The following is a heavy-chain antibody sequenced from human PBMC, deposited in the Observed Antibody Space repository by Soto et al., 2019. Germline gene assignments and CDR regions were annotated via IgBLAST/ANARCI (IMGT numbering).Heavy chain of an antibody. V-gene: IGHV3-49*04. D-gene: IGHD2-15*01. CDR2: IRSRPYGGTT. Sequence: PGGSLRLSCAASGFTFGDPAVSWVRQAPGRGLEWIGFIRSRPYGGTTEYAASVRGRISLSRDDSLSVAYLDIHSLKMDDTALYYCTYPAWHCSGGACHRLGYDYWGQGTLVTVSS. J-gene: IGHJ4*02. CDR3: TYPAWHCSGGACHRLGYDY. CDR1: GFTFGDPA.